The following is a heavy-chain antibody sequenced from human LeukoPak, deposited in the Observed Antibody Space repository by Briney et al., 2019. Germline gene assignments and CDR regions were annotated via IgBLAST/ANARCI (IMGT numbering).Heavy chain of an antibody. D-gene: IGHD1-1*01. CDR2: IYTSGST. Sequence: KPSETLSLTCTVSGGSTSSYYWSWIRQPAGKGLEWIGRIYTSGSTNYNPSLKSRVTMSVDTSKNQFSLKLSSVTAADTAVYYCARDGSPHWNDALDYWGQGTLVTVSS. CDR3: ARDGSPHWNDALDY. J-gene: IGHJ4*02. CDR1: GGSTSSYY. V-gene: IGHV4-4*07.